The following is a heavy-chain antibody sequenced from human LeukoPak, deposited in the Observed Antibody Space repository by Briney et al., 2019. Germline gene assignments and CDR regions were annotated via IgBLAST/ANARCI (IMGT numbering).Heavy chain of an antibody. CDR3: ARRVASANDAFDI. CDR2: ISSGSTYI. V-gene: IGHV3-21*01. D-gene: IGHD6-13*01. Sequence: GGSLRLSCAASGFTVSSNYMSWVRQAPGKGLEWVSSISSGSTYIYYGDSLKGRFTISRDNAKNSLYLQMDSLRAEDTAVYYCARRVASANDAFDIWGQGTMVTVSS. J-gene: IGHJ3*02. CDR1: GFTVSSNY.